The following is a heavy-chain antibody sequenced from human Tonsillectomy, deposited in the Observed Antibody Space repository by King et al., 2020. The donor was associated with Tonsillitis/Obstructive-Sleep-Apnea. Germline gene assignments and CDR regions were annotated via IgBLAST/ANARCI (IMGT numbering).Heavy chain of an antibody. V-gene: IGHV3-23*04. CDR2: LSGTTDDT. J-gene: IGHJ4*02. Sequence: VQLVESGGGLVQPGGSLRLSCVASGFIFNNYAMNWVRQAPGKGLEWVSALSGTTDDTYYADAVKGRFTISRDNSKNTVYLQMNSLRVEDTAVYYCAKTSGLDYGGQGTLVSVSS. CDR3: AKTSGLDY. CDR1: GFIFNNYA. D-gene: IGHD2-15*01.